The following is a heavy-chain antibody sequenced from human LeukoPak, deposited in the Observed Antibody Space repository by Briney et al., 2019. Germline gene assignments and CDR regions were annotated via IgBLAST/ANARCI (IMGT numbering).Heavy chain of an antibody. Sequence: TGGSLRLSCAASGFTFDDYAMHWVRQAPGKGLEWVSGISWNSGSIGYADSVKGRFTISRDNAKNSLYLQMNSLRAEDTALYYCAKDLHSSGWYYLDYWGQGTLVIVSS. D-gene: IGHD6-19*01. CDR2: ISWNSGSI. CDR3: AKDLHSSGWYYLDY. V-gene: IGHV3-9*01. J-gene: IGHJ4*02. CDR1: GFTFDDYA.